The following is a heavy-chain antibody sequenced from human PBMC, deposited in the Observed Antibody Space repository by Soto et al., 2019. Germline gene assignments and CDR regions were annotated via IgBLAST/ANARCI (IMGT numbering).Heavy chain of an antibody. D-gene: IGHD4-17*01. Sequence: VASVKVSCKASGYTFTSYDINWVRQATGQGLEWMGWMNPNSGNTGYAQKFQGRVTMTRNASISTAYMELSSLRSEDTAVYYCASVGSVTTSFDYWGQGTLVTVSS. V-gene: IGHV1-8*01. CDR1: GYTFTSYD. CDR2: MNPNSGNT. J-gene: IGHJ4*02. CDR3: ASVGSVTTSFDY.